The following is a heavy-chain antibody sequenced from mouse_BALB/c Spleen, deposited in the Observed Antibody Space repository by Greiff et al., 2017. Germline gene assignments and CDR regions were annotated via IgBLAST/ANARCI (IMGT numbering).Heavy chain of an antibody. V-gene: IGHV5-17*02. Sequence: EVQVVESGGGLVQPGGSRKLSCAASGFTFSSFGMHWVRQAPEKGLEWVAYISSGSSTIYYADTVKGRFTISRDNPKNTLFLQMTSLRSEDTAMYYCARSYYGSSPRYFDVWGAGTTVTVSS. CDR1: GFTFSSFG. D-gene: IGHD1-1*01. CDR3: ARSYYGSSPRYFDV. J-gene: IGHJ1*01. CDR2: ISSGSSTI.